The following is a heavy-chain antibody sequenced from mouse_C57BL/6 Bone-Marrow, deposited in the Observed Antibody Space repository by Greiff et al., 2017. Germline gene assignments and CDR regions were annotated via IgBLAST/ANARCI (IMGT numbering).Heavy chain of an antibody. CDR2: IHPNSGST. Sequence: QVQLQQPGAELVTPGASVKLSCKASGYTFTSYWMHWVKQRPGPGLAWIGMIHPNSGSTNYNEKFKSKATLTVDKSSSTAYMQLSSLTSEDSAVYYCARFPFYRDYWGQGTSVTVSS. CDR1: GYTFTSYW. V-gene: IGHV1-64*01. J-gene: IGHJ4*01. D-gene: IGHD1-1*01. CDR3: ARFPFYRDY.